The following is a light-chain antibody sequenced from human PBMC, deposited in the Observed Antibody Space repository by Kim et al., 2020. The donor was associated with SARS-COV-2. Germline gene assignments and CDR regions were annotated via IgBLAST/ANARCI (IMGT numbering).Light chain of an antibody. V-gene: IGKV3-20*01. CDR1: QSVSSSY. CDR3: QQYGSSPWT. Sequence: SPEERATLSCRASQSVSSSYLAWYQQKPGQAPRLLIYGASRRATGIPDRFSGSGSGTDFTLTLSRLEPEDFAVYYCQQYGSSPWTFGQGTKVDIK. CDR2: GAS. J-gene: IGKJ1*01.